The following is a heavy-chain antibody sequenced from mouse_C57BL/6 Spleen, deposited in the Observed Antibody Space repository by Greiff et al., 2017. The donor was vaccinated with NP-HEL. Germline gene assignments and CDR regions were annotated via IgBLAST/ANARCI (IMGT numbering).Heavy chain of an antibody. Sequence: QVQLKQPGAELVKPGASVKLSCKASGYTFTSYWMHWVKQRPGQGLEWIGMIHPNSGSTNYNEKFKSKATLTVDKSSSTAYMQLSSLTSEDSAVYYCARDYYSNLWYFDYWGQGTTLTVSS. V-gene: IGHV1-64*01. CDR2: IHPNSGST. CDR1: GYTFTSYW. J-gene: IGHJ2*01. D-gene: IGHD2-5*01. CDR3: ARDYYSNLWYFDY.